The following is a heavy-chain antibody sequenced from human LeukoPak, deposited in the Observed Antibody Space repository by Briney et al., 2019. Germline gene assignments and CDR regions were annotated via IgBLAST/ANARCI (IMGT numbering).Heavy chain of an antibody. CDR2: ISSSSSTI. CDR3: ARDPQYYYDSRPNAFDI. D-gene: IGHD3-22*01. J-gene: IGHJ3*02. CDR1: GFTFSSYS. Sequence: PGGSLRLSCAASGFTFSSYSMNWVRQAPGKGLEWVSYISSSSSTIYYADSVKGRFTISRDNAKNSLYLQMNSLRAEDTAVYYCARDPQYYYDSRPNAFDIWGQGTMVTVSS. V-gene: IGHV3-48*01.